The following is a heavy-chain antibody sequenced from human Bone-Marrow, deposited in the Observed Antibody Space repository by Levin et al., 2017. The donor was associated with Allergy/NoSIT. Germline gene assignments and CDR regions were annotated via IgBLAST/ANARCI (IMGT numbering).Heavy chain of an antibody. Sequence: GESLKISCKASGYSFPSYGISWLRQAPGQGLEWMGWISVNSGHTDYAQNLQGRLTVTTDTSTTTAYMELRNLRSDDTAVYYCARGGGRIELWLPDYWGQGTLVIVSS. CDR1: GYSFPSYG. J-gene: IGHJ4*02. CDR3: ARGGGRIELWLPDY. V-gene: IGHV1-18*01. D-gene: IGHD5-12*01. CDR2: ISVNSGHT.